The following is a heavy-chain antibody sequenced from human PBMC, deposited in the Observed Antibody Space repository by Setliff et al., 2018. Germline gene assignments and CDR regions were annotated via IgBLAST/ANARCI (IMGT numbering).Heavy chain of an antibody. D-gene: IGHD2-2*01. CDR1: GYTFTNYY. CDR3: ARGPPDFVVVPAAAKFDY. V-gene: IGHV1-46*04. J-gene: IGHJ4*02. CDR2: INPRAGTT. Sequence: ASVKVSCKASGYTFTNYYINWVRQAPGQGLEWMGIINPRAGTTSYAQKLQGRVTMNRDTSTNTVNMELSSLRSEETAEYYCARGPPDFVVVPAAAKFDYWGQGTLVTVSS.